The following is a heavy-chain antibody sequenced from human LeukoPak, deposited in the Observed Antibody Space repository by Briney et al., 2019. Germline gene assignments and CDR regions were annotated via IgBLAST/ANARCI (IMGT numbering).Heavy chain of an antibody. CDR1: GFTVSSNY. Sequence: GGSLRLSCAASGFTVSSNYMSWVRQAPGKGLEWVSSISSSSSYIYYADSVKGRFTISRDNAKNSLYLQMNSLRAEDTAVYYCARAARHYSSGYNWGQGTLVTVSS. J-gene: IGHJ4*02. D-gene: IGHD3-22*01. V-gene: IGHV3-21*01. CDR2: ISSSSSYI. CDR3: ARAARHYSSGYN.